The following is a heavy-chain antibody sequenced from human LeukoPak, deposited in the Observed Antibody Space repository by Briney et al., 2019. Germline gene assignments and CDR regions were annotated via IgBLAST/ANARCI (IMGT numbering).Heavy chain of an antibody. J-gene: IGHJ6*03. CDR2: INPNSGGT. CDR1: GYTFTGYY. V-gene: IGHV1-2*02. CDR3: ARLQRYYYYYMDV. Sequence: ASVKVSCKXSGYTFTGYYMHWVRQAPGQGLEWMGWINPNSGGTNYAQKFQGRATMTRDTSISTAYMELSRLRSDDTAVYYCARLQRYYYYYMDVWGKGTTVTVSS.